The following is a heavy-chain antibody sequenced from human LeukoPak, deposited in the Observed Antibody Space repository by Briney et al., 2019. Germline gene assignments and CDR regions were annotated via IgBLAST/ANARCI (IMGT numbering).Heavy chain of an antibody. J-gene: IGHJ3*02. CDR1: GYTFTSYY. CDR3: ARARELRAFDI. D-gene: IGHD1-26*01. Sequence: ASVKVSCKASGYTFTSYYMHWVRQAPGQGLEWMGIINPSGGSTSYAQKFQGRVTMTRDMSTSTVYMELSSLRSEDTAVYYCARARELRAFDIWGQGTMVTVSS. V-gene: IGHV1-46*01. CDR2: INPSGGST.